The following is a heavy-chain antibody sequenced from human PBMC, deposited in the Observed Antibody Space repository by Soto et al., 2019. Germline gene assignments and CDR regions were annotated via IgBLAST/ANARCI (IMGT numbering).Heavy chain of an antibody. Sequence: PGGSLRLSCAASGFTFSSYSMNWVRQAPGKGLEWVSSISSSSSYIYYADSVKGRFTISRDNAKNSLYLQMNSLRAEDTAVYYCAREYRAAISLDYWGQGTLVTVSS. V-gene: IGHV3-21*01. CDR3: AREYRAAISLDY. CDR2: ISSSSSYI. CDR1: GFTFSSYS. D-gene: IGHD5-18*01. J-gene: IGHJ4*02.